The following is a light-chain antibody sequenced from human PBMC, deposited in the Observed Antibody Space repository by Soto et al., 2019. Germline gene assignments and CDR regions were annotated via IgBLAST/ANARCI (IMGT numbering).Light chain of an antibody. CDR2: GHN. J-gene: IGLJ2*01. Sequence: QSVLTQPPSASGTPGQRVTISCSGSSSSIGSNTVNWYQQLPGTAPKLLIYGHNQRPSGVPDRFSGSKSGTSASLAISGLQSEDEADYYCAAWDDSLNGGVFGGGTKLTVL. CDR1: SSSIGSNT. V-gene: IGLV1-44*01. CDR3: AAWDDSLNGGV.